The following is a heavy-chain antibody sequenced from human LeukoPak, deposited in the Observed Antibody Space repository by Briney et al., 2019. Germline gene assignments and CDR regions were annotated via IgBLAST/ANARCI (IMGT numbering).Heavy chain of an antibody. CDR1: GYTFTRHV. D-gene: IGHD6-19*01. J-gene: IGHJ3*02. Sequence: ASVKVSCKASGYTFTRHVISWVRQAPGQGLEGMGWISAYNGNTNYAQRLQGRVTMTTDTSTSTAYMELRSLRSDDTAVYYCARGLIAVAGIGSAFDIWGQGTMVIVSS. V-gene: IGHV1-18*01. CDR2: ISAYNGNT. CDR3: ARGLIAVAGIGSAFDI.